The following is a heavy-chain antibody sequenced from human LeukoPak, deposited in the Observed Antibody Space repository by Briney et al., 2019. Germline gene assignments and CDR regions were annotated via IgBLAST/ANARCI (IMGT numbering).Heavy chain of an antibody. V-gene: IGHV1-46*01. CDR1: GYTFTKYY. CDR2: INPSGGNT. D-gene: IGHD3-16*01. J-gene: IGHJ2*01. Sequence: ASVKVSCKASGYTFTKYYIHWVRQAPGQGLEWMGVINPSGGNTNYAQEFQGRVTLTMDTSTSTVYMELSSLTSEDTAVYYCARQGRGGYWYFDLWGRGSLITVSS. CDR3: ARQGRGGYWYFDL.